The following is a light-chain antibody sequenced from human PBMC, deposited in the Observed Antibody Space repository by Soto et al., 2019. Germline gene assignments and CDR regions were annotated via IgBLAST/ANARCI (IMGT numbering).Light chain of an antibody. V-gene: IGKV1-5*03. CDR1: QTISSW. CDR2: KAS. CDR3: QQYNAYSWA. Sequence: DIQMTQSPSTLSGSVGDRVTITCRASQTISSWLAWYQQKPGKAPKLLIYKASTLKSGVPSRFSGSGSGTEFTLTVSSPQPDDFATYFCQQYNAYSWAFGQGTKVDIK. J-gene: IGKJ1*01.